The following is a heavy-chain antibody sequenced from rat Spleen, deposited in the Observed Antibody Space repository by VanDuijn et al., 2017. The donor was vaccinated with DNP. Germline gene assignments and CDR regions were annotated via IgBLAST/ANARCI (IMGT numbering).Heavy chain of an antibody. J-gene: IGHJ2*01. CDR2: ISTSGGST. CDR3: TRDQGYSSYIHGRNFDY. V-gene: IGHV5-46*01. Sequence: EVQLVESGGGLVQPGRSMKLSCAASGFTFSSFPMAWVRQAPTKGLEWVATISTSGGSTYYRDSVKGRFTISRDNAKSTLYLQMNSLRSEDTATSFCTRDQGYSSYIHGRNFDYWGQGVMVTVSS. D-gene: IGHD1-2*01. CDR1: GFTFSSFP.